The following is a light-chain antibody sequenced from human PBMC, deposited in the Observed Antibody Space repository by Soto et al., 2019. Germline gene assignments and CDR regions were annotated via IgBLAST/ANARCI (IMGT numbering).Light chain of an antibody. V-gene: IGKV3-20*01. Sequence: EIVLTHSPGTLSLSPGERATLSCRASQSVSSANFAWYQQKPGQAPRLLIYGASSRANGIPDRFSGSGSGRDLSLTISRLEPEDFAVYYCQQYSSSHVTVGGGAKVDIK. CDR2: GAS. J-gene: IGKJ4*01. CDR3: QQYSSSHVT. CDR1: QSVSSAN.